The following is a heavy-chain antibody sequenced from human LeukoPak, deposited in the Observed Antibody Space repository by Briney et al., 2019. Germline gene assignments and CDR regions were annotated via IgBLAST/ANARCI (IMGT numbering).Heavy chain of an antibody. CDR1: GFAFETYT. Sequence: PGGSLRLSCVASGFAFETYTMNWVRQAPGKGLEWVCFISSTSSDINYADSVRDRFTISRDNAKNSLFLQMDSLRVEDTAVYYCAKGLFSGYDKYLDSWGQGTLVTVSS. V-gene: IGHV3-21*04. D-gene: IGHD5-12*01. CDR3: AKGLFSGYDKYLDS. CDR2: ISSTSSDI. J-gene: IGHJ4*02.